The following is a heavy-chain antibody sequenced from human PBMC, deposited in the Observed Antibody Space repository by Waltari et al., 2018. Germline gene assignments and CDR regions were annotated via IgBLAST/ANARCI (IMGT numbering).Heavy chain of an antibody. J-gene: IGHJ4*02. CDR1: GFTFSSYW. Sequence: EVQLVESGGGLVQPGGSLRLSCAASGFTFSSYWMSWVRQAPGKGLEGVANIRQDGRGKDDVDSVKGRFTISRDNAKNSLYLQMNSLRAEDTAVYYCARDDPYSGYGYYFDYWGQGTLVTVSS. CDR3: ARDDPYSGYGYYFDY. D-gene: IGHD5-12*01. CDR2: IRQDGRGK. V-gene: IGHV3-7*04.